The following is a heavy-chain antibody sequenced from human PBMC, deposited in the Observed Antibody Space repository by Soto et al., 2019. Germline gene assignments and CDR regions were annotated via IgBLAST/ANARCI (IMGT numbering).Heavy chain of an antibody. CDR1: GGSVSSGAYY. V-gene: IGHV4-31*03. Sequence: QVQLQEQGPGLVKPSQTLFLTCTVSGGSVSSGAYYWSWIRHHPGKGLEGIGYTSYSGSTYSTPSLQSRLPISVATSNHQSSLKPSSVTAADPAVYYCAREFPYFPSTTCDAEYWDPGTLVPGAS. D-gene: IGHD2-2*01. CDR3: AREFPYFPSTTCDAEY. J-gene: IGHJ4*02. CDR2: TSYSGST.